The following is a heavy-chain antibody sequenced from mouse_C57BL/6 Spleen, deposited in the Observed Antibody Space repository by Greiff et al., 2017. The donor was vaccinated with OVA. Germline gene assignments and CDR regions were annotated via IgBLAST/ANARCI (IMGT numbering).Heavy chain of an antibody. CDR2: INPSNGGT. CDR3: ARSGTTVVPYWYFYV. CDR1: GYTFTSYW. Sequence: VQLQQPGTELVKPGASVKLSCKASGYTFTSYWMHWVKQRPGQGLEWIGNINPSNGGTNYNEKFKSKATLTVDKSSSTAYMQLSSLTSEVSAVYSCARSGTTVVPYWYFYVWGTGTPVTVSS. V-gene: IGHV1-53*01. D-gene: IGHD1-1*01. J-gene: IGHJ1*03.